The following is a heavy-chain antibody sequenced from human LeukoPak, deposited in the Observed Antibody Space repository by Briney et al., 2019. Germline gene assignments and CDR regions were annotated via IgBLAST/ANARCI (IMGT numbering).Heavy chain of an antibody. D-gene: IGHD3-3*01. CDR3: TYAGQSGYEYYYYYYGMDV. Sequence: SETLSLTCAVYGGSFSGYYWSWIRQPPGKGLEWIGEINHSGSTNYNPSLKSRVTISVDTSKNQFSLKLSSVTAADTAVYYCTYAGQSGYEYYYYYYGMDVWGQGTTVTVSS. CDR1: GGSFSGYY. V-gene: IGHV4-34*01. J-gene: IGHJ6*02. CDR2: INHSGST.